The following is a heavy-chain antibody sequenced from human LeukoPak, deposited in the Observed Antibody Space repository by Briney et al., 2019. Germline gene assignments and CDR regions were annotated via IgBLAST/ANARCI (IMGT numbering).Heavy chain of an antibody. CDR3: ARVGGGWWELPSENDY. CDR1: GYTFTSYG. V-gene: IGHV1-18*01. Sequence: ASVKVSCKASGYTFTSYGISWVRQAPGQGLEWMGWISAYNGNTNYAQKLQGRVTMTTDTSTSTAYLELRSLRADDTAVYYCARVGGGWWELPSENDYWGQGTLVSVS. CDR2: ISAYNGNT. J-gene: IGHJ4*02. D-gene: IGHD1-26*01.